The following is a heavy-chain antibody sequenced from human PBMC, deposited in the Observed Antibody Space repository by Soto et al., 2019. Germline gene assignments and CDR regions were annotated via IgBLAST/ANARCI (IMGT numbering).Heavy chain of an antibody. CDR2: IDPSDSYR. J-gene: IGHJ2*01. V-gene: IGHV5-10-1*01. CDR3: ASQPEGSRLREYFDF. Sequence: GESLKISCKGSGDSFLDYWISWVRQMPGKGLEWMGRIDPSDSYRTYSPSFQGHVTISVDKSITTAYLQWSSLKASDTAIYYCASQPEGSRLREYFDFWGRGTRVTVSS. CDR1: GDSFLDYW. D-gene: IGHD3-10*01.